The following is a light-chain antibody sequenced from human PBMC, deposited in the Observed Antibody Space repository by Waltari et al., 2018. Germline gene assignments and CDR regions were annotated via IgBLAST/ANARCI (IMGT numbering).Light chain of an antibody. CDR3: QQYSDWPQT. Sequence: EIVMTQSPATLSVSPGERATLSCWASQSVSSDLAWYQHKPGQAPRLLFYGASTRATGIPATFSGSGSGTEFTLTISSLQSDDFAFYYCQQYSDWPQTFGQGTKVEIK. J-gene: IGKJ1*01. V-gene: IGKV3-15*01. CDR1: QSVSSD. CDR2: GAS.